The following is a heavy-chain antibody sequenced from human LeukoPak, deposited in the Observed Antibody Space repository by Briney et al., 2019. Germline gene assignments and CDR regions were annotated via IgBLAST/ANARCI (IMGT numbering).Heavy chain of an antibody. V-gene: IGHV4-30-2*01. Sequence: SQTLSLTCAVSGGSISSGGYSWSWVRQPPGEGLEWVGYIYHGGSTYYNPSLQSRVTISLDRSKNQFSLKLSSMTAADTAVYYCASGNTGYGRDSFDIWGQGTMVTVSS. CDR1: GGSISSGGYS. CDR2: IYHGGST. D-gene: IGHD5-12*01. CDR3: ASGNTGYGRDSFDI. J-gene: IGHJ3*02.